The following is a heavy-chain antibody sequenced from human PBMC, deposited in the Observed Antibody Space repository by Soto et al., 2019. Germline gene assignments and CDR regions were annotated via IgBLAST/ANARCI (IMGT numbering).Heavy chain of an antibody. J-gene: IGHJ6*02. Sequence: ASVKVSCKASGYTFTVYYMHWVLQAPGQGLEWMGWINPNSGGTNYAQKFQGWVTMTRDTSISTAYMELSRLRSDDTAVYYCARDAAAEPHGMDVWGHGTTVTVSS. CDR3: ARDAAAEPHGMDV. CDR2: INPNSGGT. D-gene: IGHD6-13*01. CDR1: GYTFTVYY. V-gene: IGHV1-2*04.